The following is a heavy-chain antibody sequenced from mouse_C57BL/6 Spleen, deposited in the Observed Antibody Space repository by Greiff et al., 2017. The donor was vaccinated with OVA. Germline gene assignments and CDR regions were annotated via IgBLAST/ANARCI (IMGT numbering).Heavy chain of an antibody. V-gene: IGHV1-81*01. CDR2: IYPRSGNT. Sequence: QVKLQQSGAELARPGASVKLSCKASGYTFTSYGISWVKQRTGQGLEWIGEIYPRSGNTYYNEKFKGKATLTADKSSSTAYMELRSLTSEDSAVYFCARWGGNYSYYFDYWGQGTTLTVSS. CDR3: ARWGGNYSYYFDY. CDR1: GYTFTSYG. J-gene: IGHJ2*01. D-gene: IGHD2-1*01.